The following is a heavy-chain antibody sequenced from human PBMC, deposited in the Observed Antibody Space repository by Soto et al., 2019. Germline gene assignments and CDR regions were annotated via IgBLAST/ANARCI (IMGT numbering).Heavy chain of an antibody. V-gene: IGHV4-30-2*01. J-gene: IGHJ6*02. CDR3: ARVDSCGYYNQDSMDV. CDR2: IYHSGST. Sequence: SETLSLTCAVSGGSISSGGYSWSWIRQPQGKGLEWIGYIYHSGSTYYNPSLKSRVTISVDRSKNQFSLKLSSVTAADTAVYYCARVDSCGYYNQDSMDVWGQGTTVTVSS. D-gene: IGHD3-22*01. CDR1: GGSISSGGYS.